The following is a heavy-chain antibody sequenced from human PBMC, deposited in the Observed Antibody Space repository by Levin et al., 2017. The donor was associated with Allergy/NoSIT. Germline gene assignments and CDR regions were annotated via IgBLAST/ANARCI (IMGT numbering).Heavy chain of an antibody. V-gene: IGHV3-30*03. CDR1: GFTFSRYY. D-gene: IGHD5-12*01. CDR3: VRDLQGDNSGFFEDF. J-gene: IGHJ4*02. Sequence: GGSLRLSCTASGFTFSRYYMNWVRQAPGEGLEWVAGISHDGRTECYADSVKGRFTISRDNSKDTVFLELNSLKGEDTAVYYCVRDLQGDNSGFFEDFRGPGSLVTVSS. CDR2: ISHDGRTE.